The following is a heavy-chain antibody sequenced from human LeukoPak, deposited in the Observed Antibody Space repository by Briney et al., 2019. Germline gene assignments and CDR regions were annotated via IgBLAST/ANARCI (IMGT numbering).Heavy chain of an antibody. CDR3: ARGPPAWGDPGGYFDY. Sequence: SVKVSCKASGGTFSSYAISWVRQAPGQGLEWMGGIIPIFGTANYAQKFQGRVTITADESTSTAYMELSSLRSEDTAVYYCARGPPAWGDPGGYFDYWGQGTLVTVSS. V-gene: IGHV1-69*13. J-gene: IGHJ4*02. CDR1: GGTFSSYA. CDR2: IIPIFGTA. D-gene: IGHD2-21*02.